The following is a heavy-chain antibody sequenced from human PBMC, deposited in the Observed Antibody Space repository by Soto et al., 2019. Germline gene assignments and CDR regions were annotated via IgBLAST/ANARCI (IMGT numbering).Heavy chain of an antibody. V-gene: IGHV3-23*01. Sequence: EVQLLESGGGLVQPGGSLRLSCAASGFTFSSYAMSWVRQAPGKGLEWVSAISGSGGSTYYADSVKGRFTISRDNSKNTLYLQMNSLGAEDTAVYYWANGDRILEKYYFDYWGQGTLVTVSS. CDR3: ANGDRILEKYYFDY. J-gene: IGHJ4*02. CDR1: GFTFSSYA. CDR2: ISGSGGST.